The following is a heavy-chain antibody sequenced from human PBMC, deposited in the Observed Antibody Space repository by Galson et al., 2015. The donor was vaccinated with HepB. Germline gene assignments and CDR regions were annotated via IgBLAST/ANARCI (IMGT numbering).Heavy chain of an antibody. CDR3: AKDATTPLPWLQTIYYYYYGMDV. CDR2: ISYDGSNK. J-gene: IGHJ6*02. Sequence: SLRLSCAASGFTFSSYGMHWVRQAPGKGLEWVAVISYDGSNKYYADSVKGRFTISRDNSKNTLYLQMNSLRAEDTAVYYCAKDATTPLPWLQTIYYYYYGMDVWGQGTTVTVSS. D-gene: IGHD6-19*01. V-gene: IGHV3-30*18. CDR1: GFTFSSYG.